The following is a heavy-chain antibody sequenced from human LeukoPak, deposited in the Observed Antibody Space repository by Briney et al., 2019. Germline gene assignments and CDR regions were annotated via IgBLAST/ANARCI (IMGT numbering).Heavy chain of an antibody. CDR1: GFTFSSYA. CDR2: ISYDGSNK. V-gene: IGHV3-30-3*01. Sequence: SGGGVVQPGRSLRLSCAASGFTFSSYAMHWVRQAPGKGLEWVAVISYDGSNKYYADSVKGRFTISRDNSKNTLYLQMNSLRAEDTAVYYCASQGTVVVITQTFDYWGQGTLVTVSS. CDR3: ASQGTVVVITQTFDY. D-gene: IGHD3-22*01. J-gene: IGHJ4*02.